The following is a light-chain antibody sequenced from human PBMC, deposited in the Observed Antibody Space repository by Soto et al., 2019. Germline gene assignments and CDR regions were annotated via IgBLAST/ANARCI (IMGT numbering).Light chain of an antibody. Sequence: EIVMTQSPATLSVSPGERVTLSCRASQSVSSNLAWYQQKPGQAPRLLIYGASTRATGIPARFRGSGSGTEVTLTISSLQSEDFSIYYCQHYNNWPPWTFGQGTKVEIK. J-gene: IGKJ1*01. V-gene: IGKV3-15*01. CDR2: GAS. CDR1: QSVSSN. CDR3: QHYNNWPPWT.